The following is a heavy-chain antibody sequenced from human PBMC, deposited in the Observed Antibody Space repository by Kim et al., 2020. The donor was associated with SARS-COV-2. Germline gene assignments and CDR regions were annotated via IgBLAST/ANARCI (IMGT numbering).Heavy chain of an antibody. V-gene: IGHV4-61*01. CDR2: IFYSGTT. Sequence: SETLSLTCTVSGGSVSSDHSYWTWIRQPPGKGLEWLGNIFYSGTTNHNPSLKSRVTISVDTSKNQFSLKLSSLTAADTATYYCASSSDTSGYYRGFDVWGQGTPVTVS. J-gene: IGHJ6*02. D-gene: IGHD3-22*01. CDR3: ASSSDTSGYYRGFDV. CDR1: GGSVSSDHSY.